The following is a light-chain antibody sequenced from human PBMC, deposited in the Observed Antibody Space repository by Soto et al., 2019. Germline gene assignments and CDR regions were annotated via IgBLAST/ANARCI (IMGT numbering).Light chain of an antibody. V-gene: IGKV3-20*01. CDR2: GAS. Sequence: EIVLTQSPGTLSLSPGERATLSCRASQSVSSSYLAWYQQEPGQAPRLLIYGASSRATGIPDRFSGSGSGTDLTLAIGRLEPEDFAVYYCQQFGSSPRGTFGRGTKVEIK. J-gene: IGKJ1*01. CDR1: QSVSSSY. CDR3: QQFGSSPRGT.